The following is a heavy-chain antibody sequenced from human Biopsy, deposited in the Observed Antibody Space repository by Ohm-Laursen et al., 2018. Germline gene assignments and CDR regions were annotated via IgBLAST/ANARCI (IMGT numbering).Heavy chain of an antibody. V-gene: IGHV3-15*05. CDR3: KTGTFNSADC. CDR1: GFTVSYAY. Sequence: SLRLSCAASGFTVSYAYMSWVRLAPGRGLEWVGRIKDEDEGGTRDYAAPVKGRFSISRDDSSNTVYLQMNSLKVEDTGVYYCKTGTFNSADCWGQETLVTVSS. J-gene: IGHJ4*02. CDR2: IKDEDEGGTR. D-gene: IGHD3-10*01.